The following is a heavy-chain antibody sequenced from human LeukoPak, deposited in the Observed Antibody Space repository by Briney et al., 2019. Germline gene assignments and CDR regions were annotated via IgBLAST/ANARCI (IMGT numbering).Heavy chain of an antibody. CDR1: GYTFTGYY. CDR3: ARHDTTFAEDV. J-gene: IGHJ6*04. CDR2: INPNSGGT. D-gene: IGHD3-10*02. V-gene: IGHV1-2*02. Sequence: ASVKVSCKASGYTFTGYYMHWVRQAPGQGLEWMGWINPNSGGTNYAQKFQGRVTMTTDTSTSTAYMELRSLRSDDTAVYYCARHDTTFAEDVWGKGTTVTVSS.